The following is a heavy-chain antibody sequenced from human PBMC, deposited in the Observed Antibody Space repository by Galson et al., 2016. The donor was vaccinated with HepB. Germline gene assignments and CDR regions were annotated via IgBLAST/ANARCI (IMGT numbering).Heavy chain of an antibody. J-gene: IGHJ6*02. CDR3: ARGGYYYGSGSYGAATY. CDR1: GFSFSSSA. Sequence: SLRLSCAASGFSFSSSAMHWVRQAPGKGLEWVAVISYHGSNKYYVDSVKGRFTISRDNSKNTLYLQMNSLRAEDTAMYYCARGGYYYGSGSYGAATYWGQGTTVTVSS. CDR2: ISYHGSNK. D-gene: IGHD3-10*01. V-gene: IGHV3-30*04.